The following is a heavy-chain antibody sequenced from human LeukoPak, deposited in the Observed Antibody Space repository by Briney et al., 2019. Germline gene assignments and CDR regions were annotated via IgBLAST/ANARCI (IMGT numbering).Heavy chain of an antibody. J-gene: IGHJ6*02. D-gene: IGHD3-3*01. CDR1: GGSISSYY. Sequence: SETLSLTCIVSGGSISSYYWSWIRQPPGKGLEWIGHIYYRGSTNYSPSLKSRVTISVDSAKNQFSLKLSSVTAADTAVYYCARDRGGPYYDFWSGYRYYYYGMDGWGQGTTVTVSS. CDR3: ARDRGGPYYDFWSGYRYYYYGMDG. V-gene: IGHV4-59*01. CDR2: IYYRGST.